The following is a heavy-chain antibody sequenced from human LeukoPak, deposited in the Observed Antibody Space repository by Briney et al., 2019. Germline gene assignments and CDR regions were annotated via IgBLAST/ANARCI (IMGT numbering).Heavy chain of an antibody. V-gene: IGHV3-30*03. CDR2: ISYDGSNK. D-gene: IGHD3-9*01. CDR1: GFTFSSYG. CDR3: ARGQGYYDILTGYYIGAFDI. J-gene: IGHJ3*02. Sequence: GGSLRLSCAASGFTFSSYGIHWVRQAPGKGLEWVAVISYDGSNKYYADSVKGRFTISRDNAKNSLYLQMDSLRAEDTAVYYCARGQGYYDILTGYYIGAFDIWGQGTMVTVSS.